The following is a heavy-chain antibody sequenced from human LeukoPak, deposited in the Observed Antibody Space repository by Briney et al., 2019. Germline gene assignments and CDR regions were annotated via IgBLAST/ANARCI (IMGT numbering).Heavy chain of an antibody. CDR3: ARAPGVYCSSTSCSDAFDI. Sequence: GGSLRLSCAASGFTFSSYSMNWVRQAPGKGLEWVSYISSSSSTIYYADSVKGRFTISRDNAKNSLYLQMNSLRAEDTAVYYCARAPGVYCSSTSCSDAFDIWGQGTMVTVSS. V-gene: IGHV3-48*01. J-gene: IGHJ3*02. D-gene: IGHD2-2*01. CDR2: ISSSSSTI. CDR1: GFTFSSYS.